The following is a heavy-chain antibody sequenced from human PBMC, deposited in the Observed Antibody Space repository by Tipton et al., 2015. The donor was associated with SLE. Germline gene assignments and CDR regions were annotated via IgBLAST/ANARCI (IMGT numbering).Heavy chain of an antibody. D-gene: IGHD2-8*01. V-gene: IGHV3-23*01. CDR1: GFTFSSYA. CDR2: ISGSGGST. CDR3: ASILGNTNPSDF. J-gene: IGHJ4*02. Sequence: GSLRLSCAASGFTFSSYAMSWVRQAPGKGLEWVSAISGSGGSTYYADSVRGRFTISRDNSKNTLSLQMDSLRPEDTSIYYCASILGNTNPSDFWGQGTLVTVSS.